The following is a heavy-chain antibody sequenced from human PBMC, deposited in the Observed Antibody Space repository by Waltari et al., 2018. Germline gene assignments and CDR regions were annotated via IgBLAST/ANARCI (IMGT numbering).Heavy chain of an antibody. J-gene: IGHJ6*02. V-gene: IGHV2-5*01. CDR2: SYWNDDK. CDR3: AHRVRCLEPPYYYYYGMDV. D-gene: IGHD1-1*01. CDR1: GFSLSTSGVG. Sequence: QITLKESGPTLVKPTQTLTLTCTFSGFSLSTSGVGVGWIRQPPGQALEWLALSYWNDDKRYSPSLKSRLTITKDTSKNQVVLTMTNMDPVDTATYYCAHRVRCLEPPYYYYYGMDVWGQGTTVTVSS.